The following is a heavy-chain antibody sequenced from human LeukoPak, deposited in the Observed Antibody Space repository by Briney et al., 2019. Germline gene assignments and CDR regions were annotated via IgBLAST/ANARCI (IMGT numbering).Heavy chain of an antibody. V-gene: IGHV3-30*18. CDR3: AKIGAAGTSEFDY. CDR1: GFTFSSYG. D-gene: IGHD6-13*01. J-gene: IGHJ4*02. Sequence: GGSLRLSCAASGFTFSSYGMHWVRQAPGKGLEWVAVISYDGSNKYYADSVKGRFTISRDNSKNTLYLQMNSLRAEDTAVYYCAKIGAAGTSEFDYWGQGILATVSS. CDR2: ISYDGSNK.